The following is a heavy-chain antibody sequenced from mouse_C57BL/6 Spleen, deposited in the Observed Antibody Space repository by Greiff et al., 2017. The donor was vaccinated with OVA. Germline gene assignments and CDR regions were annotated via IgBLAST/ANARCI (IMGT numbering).Heavy chain of an antibody. V-gene: IGHV1-81*01. D-gene: IGHD2-4*01. CDR2: IYPRSGNT. CDR3: AKGGLRRYFDV. CDR1: GYTFTSYG. Sequence: VQLQQSGAELARPGASVKLSCKASGYTFTSYGISWVKQRPGQGLEWIGEIYPRSGNTYYNEKFKGKATLTADKSSSTAYMELRSLTSEDSAVYFCAKGGLRRYFDVWGTGTTVTVSS. J-gene: IGHJ1*03.